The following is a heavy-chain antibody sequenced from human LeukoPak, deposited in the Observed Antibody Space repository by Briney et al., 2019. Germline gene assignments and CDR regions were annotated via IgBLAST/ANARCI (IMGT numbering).Heavy chain of an antibody. J-gene: IGHJ4*02. V-gene: IGHV4-59*01. D-gene: IGHD3-22*01. Sequence: KPSETLSLTCKISVGSINNFFWIWIRQPPGKGLEWIGYIYYSGSTNYNPSLKGRVTISIDTSKDQLSLRLSSVTASDTAVYYCARGGNYDISGLHWGQGTLVTVSS. CDR1: VGSINNFF. CDR3: ARGGNYDISGLH. CDR2: IYYSGST.